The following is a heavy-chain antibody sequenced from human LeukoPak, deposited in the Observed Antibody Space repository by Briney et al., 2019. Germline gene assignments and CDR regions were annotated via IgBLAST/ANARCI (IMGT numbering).Heavy chain of an antibody. CDR3: VGRDFDY. J-gene: IGHJ4*02. V-gene: IGHV4-39*03. D-gene: IGHD1-26*01. CDR2: IYTSGTT. CDR1: GGSISSSSYY. Sequence: SETLSLTCTVSGGSISSSSYYWGWIRQPPGKGLEWIGQIYTSGTTNYNPSLKSRVTISLDTSKNQFSLKLSSVTAADTAFYYCVGRDFDYWGQGTLVTVSS.